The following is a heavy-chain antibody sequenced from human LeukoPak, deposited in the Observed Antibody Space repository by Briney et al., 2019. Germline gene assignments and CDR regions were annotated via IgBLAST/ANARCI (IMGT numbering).Heavy chain of an antibody. V-gene: IGHV3-30-3*01. CDR3: ARAGRGDYYDSSGYWYYFDY. CDR2: ISYDGSNK. J-gene: IGHJ4*02. Sequence: GGSLRLSCAASGFTFSSYAMHWVRQAPGKGLEWVAVISYDGSNKYYADSVKGRFTISRDNSKNTLYLQMNSLRAEDTAVYYCARAGRGDYYDSSGYWYYFDYWGQGTLVTVSS. CDR1: GFTFSSYA. D-gene: IGHD3-22*01.